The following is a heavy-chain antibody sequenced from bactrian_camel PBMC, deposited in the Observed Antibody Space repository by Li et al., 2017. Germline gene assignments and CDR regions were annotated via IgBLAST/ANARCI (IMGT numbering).Heavy chain of an antibody. V-gene: IGHV3S40*01. CDR2: MHGGGGTT. CDR1: GFTSSSYY. D-gene: IGHD1*01. Sequence: VQLVESGGGLVQPGGSLRLSCAASGFTSSSYYMSWVRQAPGKGLEWVSTMHGGGGTTYYADSVKGRFTISRDNAKNAVYLQMNSLNPEDTAVYYCVRDAGLVFGYWGRGTQVTVS. J-gene: IGHJ6*01. CDR3: VRDAGLVFGY.